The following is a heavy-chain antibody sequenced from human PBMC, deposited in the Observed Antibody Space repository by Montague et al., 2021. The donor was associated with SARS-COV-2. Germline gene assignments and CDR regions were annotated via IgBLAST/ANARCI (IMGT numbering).Heavy chain of an antibody. Sequence: SETLSLTCAVYGASFSGYHWSWIRQSPARGLVWFGEVIHRGKTPYNQSSLSRLTMSVDTYNKQFSSRLSSVTAAATAVYFCAKGSHIYETRGLRAGWFDPWGQGTLVTVSS. J-gene: IGHJ5*02. CDR1: GASFSGYH. D-gene: IGHD5-18*01. V-gene: IGHV4-34*01. CDR2: VIHRGKT. CDR3: AKGSHIYETRGLRAGWFDP.